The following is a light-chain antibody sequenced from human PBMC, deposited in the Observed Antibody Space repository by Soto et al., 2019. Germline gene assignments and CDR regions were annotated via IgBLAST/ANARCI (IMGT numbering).Light chain of an antibody. CDR3: SSYTSSSTLEV. CDR1: SNDFGGYNY. J-gene: IGLJ1*01. Sequence: SVLTQPASLSGSPGQSITISCTGNSNDFGGYNYVSWYQQHPGKAPKLMIYDVSNRPSGVSNRFSGSKSGNTASLTISGLQAEDEADYYCSSYTSSSTLEVFGTGTKVTVL. V-gene: IGLV2-14*01. CDR2: DVS.